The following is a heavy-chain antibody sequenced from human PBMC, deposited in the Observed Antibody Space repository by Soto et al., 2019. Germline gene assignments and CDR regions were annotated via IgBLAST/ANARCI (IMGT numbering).Heavy chain of an antibody. D-gene: IGHD3-10*01. Sequence: SETLSLTCTVSGGSISSSSYYWGWIRQPPGKGLEWIGSIYYSGSTYYNPSLKSRVTISVDASKNQFSLKLSSVTAADTAVYYCARHVYGSGSYYFHYYYYGMDVWGQGTTVTVSS. J-gene: IGHJ6*02. CDR1: GGSISSSSYY. V-gene: IGHV4-39*01. CDR3: ARHVYGSGSYYFHYYYYGMDV. CDR2: IYYSGST.